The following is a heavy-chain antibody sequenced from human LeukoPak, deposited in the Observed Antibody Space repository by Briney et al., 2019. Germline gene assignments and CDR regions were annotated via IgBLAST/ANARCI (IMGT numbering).Heavy chain of an antibody. Sequence: GGSLGLSCAASGFTFDDYAMHWVRQAPGKGLEWVSGISWNSGSIGYADSVKGRFTISRDNAKNSLYLQMNSLRAEDTALYYCAKGRLLWFGEPLDYFDYWGQGTLVTVSS. CDR3: AKGRLLWFGEPLDYFDY. J-gene: IGHJ4*02. D-gene: IGHD3-10*01. CDR1: GFTFDDYA. CDR2: ISWNSGSI. V-gene: IGHV3-9*01.